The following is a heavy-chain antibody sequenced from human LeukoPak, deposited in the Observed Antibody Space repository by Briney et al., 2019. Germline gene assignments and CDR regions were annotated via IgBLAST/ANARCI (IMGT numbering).Heavy chain of an antibody. Sequence: PSETLSLTCTVSGGSISSYYWSWIRQPPGKGLECIGYIYYSGSTNYNPSLKSRVTISVDTSKNQFSLKLSSVTAADTAVYYCARDTNHGWVAAAGINAFDIWGQGTMVTVSS. CDR1: GGSISSYY. CDR2: IYYSGST. J-gene: IGHJ3*02. D-gene: IGHD6-13*01. V-gene: IGHV4-59*01. CDR3: ARDTNHGWVAAAGINAFDI.